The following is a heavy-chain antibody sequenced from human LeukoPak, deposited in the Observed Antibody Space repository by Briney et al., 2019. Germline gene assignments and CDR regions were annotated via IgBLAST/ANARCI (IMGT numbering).Heavy chain of an antibody. CDR1: GGSISSYY. D-gene: IGHD1-26*01. Sequence: SETLSLTCTVSGGSISSYYWSWIRQPPGKGLEWIGYIYYSGSTNYNPSPKSRVTISVDTSKNQFSLKLSSVTAADTAVYYCARAARSYYVPFDYWGQGTLVTVSS. CDR3: ARAARSYYVPFDY. V-gene: IGHV4-59*01. J-gene: IGHJ4*02. CDR2: IYYSGST.